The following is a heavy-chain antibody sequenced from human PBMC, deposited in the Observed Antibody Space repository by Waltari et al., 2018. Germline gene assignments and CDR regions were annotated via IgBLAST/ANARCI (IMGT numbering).Heavy chain of an antibody. J-gene: IGHJ4*02. D-gene: IGHD2-15*01. CDR2: INWNGGST. CDR3: AREKLMGEYIDY. CDR1: GFPFADHG. V-gene: IGHV3-20*04. Sequence: VQLVESGGGVRRPGGSLRRPCAAPGFPFADHGMPWVRQAPGKGLEWVSSINWNGGSTCYADSVRRRFTISRDNAKNSLYLQMNSLRADDTALYYCAREKLMGEYIDYWGQGTLVTVSS.